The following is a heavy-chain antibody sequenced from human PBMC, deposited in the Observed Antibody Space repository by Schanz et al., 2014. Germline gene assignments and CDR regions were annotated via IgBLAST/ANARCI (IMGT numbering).Heavy chain of an antibody. Sequence: QVQLVQSGGEVKKPGASVKVSCKASGYTFTFTTYGISWVRQVPGQGLEWMGWINTYNGNTNYAQKFQGRVVMTTDTSTSTTYMEMRSLRSDDTAVYYCARIAEAGTQYLQYWGQGTLVTVSS. V-gene: IGHV1-18*01. CDR3: ARIAEAGTQYLQY. D-gene: IGHD6-13*01. CDR2: INTYNGNT. CDR1: GYTFTFTTYG. J-gene: IGHJ1*01.